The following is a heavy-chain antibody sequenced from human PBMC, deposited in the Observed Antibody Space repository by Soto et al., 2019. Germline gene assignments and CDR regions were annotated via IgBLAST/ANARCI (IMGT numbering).Heavy chain of an antibody. CDR3: ARDGSYPNWFDP. J-gene: IGHJ5*02. V-gene: IGHV4-59*11. CDR2: IYYGGST. Sequence: PSEALSLTCSFSGGAISNHYWSGIRQPPGKGLEWIGYIYYGGSTNYNPSLKSRVTISIDTSKNQFSLKLNSVTAADTAVYYCARDGSYPNWFDPWGQGTLVTVS. D-gene: IGHD1-1*01. CDR1: GGAISNHY.